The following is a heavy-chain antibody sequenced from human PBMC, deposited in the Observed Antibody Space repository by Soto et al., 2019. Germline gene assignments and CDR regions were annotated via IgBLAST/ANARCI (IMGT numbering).Heavy chain of an antibody. CDR1: GGSVSSGSYY. J-gene: IGHJ6*02. V-gene: IGHV4-61*01. CDR2: IYYSGST. Sequence: SETLSLTCTVSGGSVSSGSYYWSWIRQPPGKGLEWIGYIYYSGSTNYNPSLKSRVTISVDTSKNQFSLKLSSVTAADTAVYYCASGAYDFWSGYGVYYYYGMDVWGQGTTVTVSS. D-gene: IGHD3-3*01. CDR3: ASGAYDFWSGYGVYYYYGMDV.